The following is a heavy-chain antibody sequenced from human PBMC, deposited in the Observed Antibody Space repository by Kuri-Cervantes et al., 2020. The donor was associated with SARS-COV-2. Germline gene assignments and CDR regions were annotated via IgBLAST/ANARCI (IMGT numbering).Heavy chain of an antibody. CDR3: ARLGPPLSGSPDAFDI. J-gene: IGHJ3*02. Sequence: ESLKISCVVSGGAINTYNWWTWVRQPPGKGLQWIGEIFHDGSTKFNPSLSLRGRVTMSLDKSKNHFSLNLTSVTAADTAVYYCARLGPPLSGSPDAFDIWGQGTMVTVSS. V-gene: IGHV4/OR15-8*01. CDR1: GGAINTYNW. CDR2: IFHDGST. D-gene: IGHD1-26*01.